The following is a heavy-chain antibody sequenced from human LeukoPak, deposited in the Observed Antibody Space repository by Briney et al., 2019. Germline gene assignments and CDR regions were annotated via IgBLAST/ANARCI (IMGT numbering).Heavy chain of an antibody. J-gene: IGHJ3*02. V-gene: IGHV5-51*01. D-gene: IGHD2-2*01. Sequence: GESLKISCKGSGYSFTSYWIGWVRQMPGKGLEWMGIIYPGDSDTRYSPSFQGQVTISADKSISTAYLQWSSLKASDTAMYYCARHVDQCGHQLLCAFDIWGQGTMVTVSS. CDR2: IYPGDSDT. CDR1: GYSFTSYW. CDR3: ARHVDQCGHQLLCAFDI.